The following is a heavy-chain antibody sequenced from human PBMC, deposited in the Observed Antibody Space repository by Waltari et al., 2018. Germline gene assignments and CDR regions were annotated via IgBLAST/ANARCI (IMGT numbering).Heavy chain of an antibody. CDR2: IHLNGGT. Sequence: QVQLQESGPGLVRPSETLSLTCTVSGDSISSSYWSWIRQPAGKGLEWIGRIHLNGGTDYNPSLKSRVALSRDTSKNQFSLKLSSVTPADTAVYYCARGPHISAEIYFDPWGQGTLVTVSS. D-gene: IGHD6-13*01. V-gene: IGHV4-4*07. CDR1: GDSISSSY. CDR3: ARGPHISAEIYFDP. J-gene: IGHJ5*02.